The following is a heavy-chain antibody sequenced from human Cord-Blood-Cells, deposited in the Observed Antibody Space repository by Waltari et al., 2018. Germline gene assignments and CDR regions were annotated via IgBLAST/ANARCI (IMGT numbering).Heavy chain of an antibody. CDR1: GYTFTGYY. CDR2: INPNSGGT. V-gene: IGHV1-2*02. CDR3: ARLVRHEMDCSSTSCLQYYYYYMDV. D-gene: IGHD2-2*01. J-gene: IGHJ6*03. Sequence: QVQLVQSGAEVKKPGASVKVSCKASGYTFTGYYMHWVRQAPGQGLEWMGWINPNSGGTNYAQKFQGRVTMTRDTSISTAYMELSRLRSDDTAVYYCARLVRHEMDCSSTSCLQYYYYYMDVWGKGTTVTVSS.